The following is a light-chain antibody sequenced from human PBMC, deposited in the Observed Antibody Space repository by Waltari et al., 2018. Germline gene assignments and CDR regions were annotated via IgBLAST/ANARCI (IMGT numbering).Light chain of an antibody. CDR1: QSVSST. CDR3: QQYYNWLWT. CDR2: GAS. Sequence: EIVMTQSPATLSVSLGERATLSCRASQSVSSTLAWYQQRPGQAPRLLIYGASTRATGVPARFSVSGSGTEFTLTISSLQSEDFAIYYCQQYYNWLWTFGQGTKVEIK. J-gene: IGKJ1*01. V-gene: IGKV3-15*01.